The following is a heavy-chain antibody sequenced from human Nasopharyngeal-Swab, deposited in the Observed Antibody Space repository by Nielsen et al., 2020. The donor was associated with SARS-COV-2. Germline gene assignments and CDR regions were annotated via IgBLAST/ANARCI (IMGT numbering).Heavy chain of an antibody. Sequence: GGSLRLSCAASGFTFSSYSMNWVRQAPGKGLERVSSISSSSSYIYYADSVKGRFTISRDNAKNSLYLQMNSLRAEDTAVYYCARDIRLWFGELSHKLFDYWGQGTLVTVSS. CDR2: ISSSSSYI. D-gene: IGHD3-10*01. CDR1: GFTFSSYS. V-gene: IGHV3-21*01. CDR3: ARDIRLWFGELSHKLFDY. J-gene: IGHJ4*02.